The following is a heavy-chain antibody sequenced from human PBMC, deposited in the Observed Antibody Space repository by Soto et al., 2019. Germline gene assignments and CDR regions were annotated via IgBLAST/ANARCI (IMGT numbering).Heavy chain of an antibody. CDR1: GGSISSGGYY. CDR2: IYYSGST. Sequence: SETLSLTCTVSGGSISSGGYYWSWIRQHPGKGLEWIGYIYYSGSTYYNPSLKSRVTISVDTSKNQFSLKLSSVTAADTAAYYCARGYGGWFDPWGQGTLVTVSS. D-gene: IGHD4-17*01. V-gene: IGHV4-31*03. J-gene: IGHJ5*02. CDR3: ARGYGGWFDP.